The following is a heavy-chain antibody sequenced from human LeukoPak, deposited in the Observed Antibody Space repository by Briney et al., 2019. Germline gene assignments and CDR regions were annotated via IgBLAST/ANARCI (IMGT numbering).Heavy chain of an antibody. CDR3: ARPYYDILTGTAEYFDL. D-gene: IGHD3-9*01. CDR2: ISSSSSYI. J-gene: IGHJ2*01. Sequence: PGGSLRLSCAASGFTFSSYSMNSVRPAPGEGLEWVSSISSSSSYIYYADSVKGRFTISRDNAKNSLYLQMNSLRAEDTAVYYCARPYYDILTGTAEYFDLWGRGTLVTVSS. CDR1: GFTFSSYS. V-gene: IGHV3-21*01.